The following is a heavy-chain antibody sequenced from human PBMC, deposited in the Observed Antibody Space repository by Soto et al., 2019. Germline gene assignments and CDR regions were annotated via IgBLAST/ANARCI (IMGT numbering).Heavy chain of an antibody. D-gene: IGHD1-26*01. CDR3: ARDRTIVGATWGWADY. Sequence: QVQLVESGGGVVQPGRSLRLSCAASGFTFSSYGMHWVRQAPGKGLEWVAVIWYDGSNKYYADSVKGRFTISRDNSKNTLYLQMNSLRAEDTAVYYCARDRTIVGATWGWADYWGQGTLVTVSS. CDR2: IWYDGSNK. CDR1: GFTFSSYG. J-gene: IGHJ4*02. V-gene: IGHV3-33*01.